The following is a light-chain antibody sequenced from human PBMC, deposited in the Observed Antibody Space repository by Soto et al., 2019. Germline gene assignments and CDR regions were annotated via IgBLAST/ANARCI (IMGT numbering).Light chain of an antibody. J-gene: IGKJ2*01. V-gene: IGKV4-1*01. CDR3: QQYYSTPYT. CDR2: WAS. CDR1: QSVLYSSNNQNY. Sequence: DIVMTQSPDSLAVSLGERATINCKSSQSVLYSSNNQNYLAWYQQKPGQPPKLLIYWASSREYGVPDRXSGSGSGTDFILTISSLQAEDVAVYYCQQYYSTPYTFGQGTKLEIK.